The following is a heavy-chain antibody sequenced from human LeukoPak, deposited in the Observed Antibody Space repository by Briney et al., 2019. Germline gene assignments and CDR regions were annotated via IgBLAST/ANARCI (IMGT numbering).Heavy chain of an antibody. V-gene: IGHV1-2*06. CDR1: GYTITSYD. Sequence: ASVKVSCKASGYTITSYDINWVRQAPGQGLEGMGRINPNSGGTNYAQKFQGRVTMTRDTSISTAYMELSRLRSDDTAVYYCARAIVAGTGFDYWGQGALVTVSS. J-gene: IGHJ4*02. CDR2: INPNSGGT. D-gene: IGHD6-19*01. CDR3: ARAIVAGTGFDY.